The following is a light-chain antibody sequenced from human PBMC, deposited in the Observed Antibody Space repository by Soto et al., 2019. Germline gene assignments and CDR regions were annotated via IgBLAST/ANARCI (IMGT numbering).Light chain of an antibody. CDR1: SSDVGGYNH. Sequence: QSALTQPASVSGSPGQSITISCTGTSSDVGGYNHVSWYQQHPGKAPKLMIYDVSNRPSGVSNRFSGSKSGNTASLTISGLRAEDEADYYCSSYASSSTRVFGSGTKLTVL. CDR2: DVS. V-gene: IGLV2-14*01. J-gene: IGLJ1*01. CDR3: SSYASSSTRV.